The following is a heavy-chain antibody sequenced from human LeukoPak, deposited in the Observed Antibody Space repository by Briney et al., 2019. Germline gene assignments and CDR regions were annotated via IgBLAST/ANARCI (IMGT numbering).Heavy chain of an antibody. V-gene: IGHV3-48*02. D-gene: IGHD6-19*01. CDR3: VRGHSSGWPYYYYYYMDV. CDR2: ISSSGSTI. CDR1: GFTFSSYA. Sequence: QSGGSLRLSCAASGFTFSSYAMSWVRQAPGKGLEWVSYISSSGSTIYYADSVKGRFTISRDNAKNSLYLQMNSLRDEDTAVYYCVRGHSSGWPYYYYYYMDVWGNGTTVTVSS. J-gene: IGHJ6*03.